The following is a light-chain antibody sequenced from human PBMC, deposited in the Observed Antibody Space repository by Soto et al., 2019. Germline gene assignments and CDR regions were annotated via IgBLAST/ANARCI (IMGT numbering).Light chain of an antibody. CDR3: QKYNTVPAT. CDR2: SAS. Sequence: DIQMTQSPPSLSASVGDRVTITCRASQGIGNSLAWYQQKPGTVTKLLIYSASTLQSGVPSRFSGSGSGTDFTLTISSLQPEDVAAYYCQKYNTVPATFGQGTRLEIK. V-gene: IGKV1-27*01. CDR1: QGIGNS. J-gene: IGKJ5*01.